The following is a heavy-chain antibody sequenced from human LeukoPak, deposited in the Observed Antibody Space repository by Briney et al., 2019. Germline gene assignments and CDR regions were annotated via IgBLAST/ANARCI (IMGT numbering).Heavy chain of an antibody. D-gene: IGHD3-22*01. Sequence: PSETLSLTCTVSGGSISSSSYYWGWIRQPPGKGLEWIGSIYYSGSTYYNPSLKSRVTISVDTSKNQFSLKLSSVTAADTAVYYCARIRLRLIVVVIDNWFDPWDQGTLVTVSS. V-gene: IGHV4-39*01. CDR3: ARIRLRLIVVVIDNWFDP. CDR1: GGSISSSSYY. CDR2: IYYSGST. J-gene: IGHJ5*02.